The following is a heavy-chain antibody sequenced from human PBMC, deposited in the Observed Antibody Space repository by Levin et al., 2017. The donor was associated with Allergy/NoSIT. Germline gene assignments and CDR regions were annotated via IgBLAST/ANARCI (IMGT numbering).Heavy chain of an antibody. CDR2: INQDGREK. V-gene: IGHV3-7*04. D-gene: IGHD2/OR15-2a*01. CDR3: ARDLCWGSGCQGRDGADL. Sequence: GGSLRLSCATSGFDLSGFWMNWARQAPGKGPEWVAKINQDGREKYYVDSVKGRFTISRDNARNSVVLQMNNLRDEDTALYYCARDLCWGSGCQGRDGADLWGPGTMVTVSS. J-gene: IGHJ3*01. CDR1: GFDLSGFW.